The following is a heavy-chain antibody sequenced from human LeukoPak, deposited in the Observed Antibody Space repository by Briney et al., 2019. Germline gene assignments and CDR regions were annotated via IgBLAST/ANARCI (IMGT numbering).Heavy chain of an antibody. CDR1: GGSISTHF. J-gene: IGHJ4*02. V-gene: IGHV4-59*08. CDR3: ARYGVDYSNDY. D-gene: IGHD4-11*01. Sequence: SETLSLTCTVSGGSISTHFWSWIRQPPGKGLEWIGFLSHSGSTKYNPSLRGRVTISGDKSNNQLSLRLISVSAADTAVYYCARYGVDYSNDYRGQGILVTVSS. CDR2: LSHSGST.